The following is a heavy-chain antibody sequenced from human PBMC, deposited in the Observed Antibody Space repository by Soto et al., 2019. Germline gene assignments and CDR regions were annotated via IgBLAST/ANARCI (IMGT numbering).Heavy chain of an antibody. D-gene: IGHD2-15*01. J-gene: IGHJ4*02. V-gene: IGHV1-3*01. CDR1: GYTFTSYA. CDR2: INAGNGNT. Sequence: ASVKVSCKAPGYTFTSYAMHWARQAAGQRLEGMGGINAGNGNTKYSQKFQGRVTITRDTSASTAYMELSSLRSEDTAVYYCARDLGGWPEYWGQGTLVTGSS. CDR3: ARDLGGWPEY.